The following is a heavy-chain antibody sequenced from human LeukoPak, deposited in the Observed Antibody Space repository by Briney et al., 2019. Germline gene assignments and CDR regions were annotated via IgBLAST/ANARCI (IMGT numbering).Heavy chain of an antibody. V-gene: IGHV3-48*01. Sequence: PGGSLRLSCAASGFTFSSYSMNWVRQAPGKGLQWVSYISSSSSTIYYADSVKGRFTISRDNAKNSLYLQMNSLRAEDTAVYYCARDRMTTLDYWGQGTLVTVSS. J-gene: IGHJ4*02. D-gene: IGHD4-11*01. CDR3: ARDRMTTLDY. CDR1: GFTFSSYS. CDR2: ISSSSSTI.